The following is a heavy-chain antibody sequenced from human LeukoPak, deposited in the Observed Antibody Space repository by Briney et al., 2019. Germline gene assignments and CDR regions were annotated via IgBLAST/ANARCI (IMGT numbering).Heavy chain of an antibody. V-gene: IGHV1-2*02. D-gene: IGHD1-7*01. CDR3: ARDSPGTTTNYMDV. Sequence: ASVKVSCKASGYTSTGYYMHWVRQAPGQGLEWMGWINPNSGGTNYAQKFQGRVTMTRDTSISTAYMELSRLRSDDTAVYYCARDSPGTTTNYMDVWGKGTTVTVSS. CDR2: INPNSGGT. J-gene: IGHJ6*03. CDR1: GYTSTGYY.